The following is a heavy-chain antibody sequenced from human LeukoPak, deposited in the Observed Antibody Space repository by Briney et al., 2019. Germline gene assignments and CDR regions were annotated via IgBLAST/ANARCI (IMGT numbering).Heavy chain of an antibody. Sequence: NPGGSLRLSCAASGFTFSNTWMSSVRQAPGKGLEWVGLIRDKPDGGTTDYAAPVKGRFTISRDDSKSMLYLQMNSLKTEDTAVYYCTTDNAPGMDVWGQGTTVTVSS. V-gene: IGHV3-15*01. CDR1: GFTFSNTW. CDR3: TTDNAPGMDV. J-gene: IGHJ6*02. D-gene: IGHD2-2*01. CDR2: IRDKPDGGTT.